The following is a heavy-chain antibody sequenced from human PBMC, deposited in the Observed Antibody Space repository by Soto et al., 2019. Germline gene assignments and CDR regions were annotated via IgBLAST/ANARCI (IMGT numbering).Heavy chain of an antibody. CDR3: AKNETHLPVGETPYYFDY. D-gene: IGHD3-10*01. CDR1: GFTFSSYA. J-gene: IGHJ4*02. Sequence: GGSLRLSCAASGFTFSSYAMSWVRQAPGKGLEWVSAISGSGGSTYYADSVKGRFTISRDNSKNTLYLQMNSLRAEDTAVYYCAKNETHLPVGETPYYFDYWGQGTMVTVSS. V-gene: IGHV3-23*01. CDR2: ISGSGGST.